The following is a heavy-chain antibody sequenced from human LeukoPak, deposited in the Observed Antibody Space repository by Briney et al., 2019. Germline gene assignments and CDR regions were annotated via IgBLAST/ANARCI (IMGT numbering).Heavy chain of an antibody. CDR2: INPSGGT. J-gene: IGHJ4*02. V-gene: IGHV4-34*01. CDR1: GGSYSGYH. CDR3: XRXRGXHFGELSVSAY. Sequence: SSETLSLTCAVYGGSYSGYHWSWIRQPPGEGLEWIGEINPSGGTNYNPSLTSRAIISEYVSKNQFPLKLTSVTATDTAVYYCXRXRGXHFGELSVSAYWGQGTLVTVSS. D-gene: IGHD3-16*02.